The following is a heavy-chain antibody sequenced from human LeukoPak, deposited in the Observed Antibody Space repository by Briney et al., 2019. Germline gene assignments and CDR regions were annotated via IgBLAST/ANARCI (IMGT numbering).Heavy chain of an antibody. CDR1: GGAISIYY. V-gene: IGHV4-4*07. CDR3: ARDRGGGVSFDY. CDR2: IYASGST. Sequence: SETLSLTCTVPGGAISIYYWSWIRQPAGKGLEWIGRIYASGSTNYNSSLKSRVTISVDKSKSQFSLKLSSVTAADTAVYYCARDRGGGVSFDYWGQGTLVTVSS. J-gene: IGHJ4*02. D-gene: IGHD2-21*01.